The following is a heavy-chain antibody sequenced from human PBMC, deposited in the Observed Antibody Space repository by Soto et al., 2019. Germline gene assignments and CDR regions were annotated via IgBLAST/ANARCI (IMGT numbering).Heavy chain of an antibody. V-gene: IGHV1-69*02. Sequence: QVQLVQSGADVQRPGSSVRVSCKASGDTFNFYSINWVRQAPGLGLQWMGRINPILSMSNYAPRFQGRVTMTADKSTGTAYMELSSLRSEDPAMYYCATSYGSGYRAFDSWGQGALVTVSS. D-gene: IGHD3-10*01. CDR1: GDTFNFYS. CDR2: INPILSMS. CDR3: ATSYGSGYRAFDS. J-gene: IGHJ4*02.